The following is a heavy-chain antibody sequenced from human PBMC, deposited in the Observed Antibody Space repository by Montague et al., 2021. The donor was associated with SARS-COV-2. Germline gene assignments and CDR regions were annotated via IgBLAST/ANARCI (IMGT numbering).Heavy chain of an antibody. CDR2: IRTSGST. Sequence: SETLSLTCTVSGDSISSCLWNWVRHPPVTGLEWIGRIRTSGSTNYNPSLKSRVTVSVDTSKTQFSLSLTSVTAADTAVYYCEGWDVSPDDGLDVWGQGTTVTVSS. D-gene: IGHD1-26*01. CDR1: GDSISSCL. V-gene: IGHV4-4*07. CDR3: EGWDVSPDDGLDV. J-gene: IGHJ6*02.